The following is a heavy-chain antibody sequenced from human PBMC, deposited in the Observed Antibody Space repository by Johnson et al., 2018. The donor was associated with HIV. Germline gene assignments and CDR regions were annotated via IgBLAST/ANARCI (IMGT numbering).Heavy chain of an antibody. J-gene: IGHJ3*02. CDR3: ARGRPSGSHDAFDI. Sequence: QVQLVESGGGAVQPGGSLRLSCAASGFTFSSYGMHWVRQTPGKGLEWVAFTRFDGSKKYYAESVKGRFTISRDNSKTTLYLQMNSLASEDTAVYYCARGRPSGSHDAFDIWGQGTMVTVSS. D-gene: IGHD3-22*01. CDR2: TRFDGSKK. CDR1: GFTFSSYG. V-gene: IGHV3-30*02.